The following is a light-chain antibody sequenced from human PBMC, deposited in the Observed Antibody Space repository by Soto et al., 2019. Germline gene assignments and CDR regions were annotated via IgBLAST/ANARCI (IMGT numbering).Light chain of an antibody. CDR3: QLGT. J-gene: IGKJ1*01. CDR2: GAS. CDR1: QSVSGSY. V-gene: IGKV3-20*01. Sequence: EIVLTQSPGTLSLSPGERATLSCRASQSVSGSYLAWYQQKPGQAPRLLIYGASSRATGIPDRFSGSGSGTDFTLTISRLEPEDFAVYYCQLGTFGQGTKVDIK.